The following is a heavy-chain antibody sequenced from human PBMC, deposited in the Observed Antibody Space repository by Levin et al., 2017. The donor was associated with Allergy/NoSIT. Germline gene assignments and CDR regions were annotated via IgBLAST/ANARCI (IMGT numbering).Heavy chain of an antibody. V-gene: IGHV3-7*01. Sequence: GESLKISCAASGFTFTSFWMTWVRQAPGKGLEWVANIKQDGSETYYVDSVKGRFTISRDNGKNSVYLQMNSLRVDDTAVYYCAREEGWGYHRGMDVWGQGTTVTVSS. D-gene: IGHD6-19*01. CDR2: IKQDGSET. CDR3: AREEGWGYHRGMDV. CDR1: GFTFTSFW. J-gene: IGHJ6*02.